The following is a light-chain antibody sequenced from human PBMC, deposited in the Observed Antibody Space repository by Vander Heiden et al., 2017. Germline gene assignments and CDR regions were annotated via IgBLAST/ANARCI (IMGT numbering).Light chain of an antibody. V-gene: IGKV2-28*01. CDR2: LGS. CDR3: MQALETRYT. J-gene: IGKJ2*01. Sequence: VVTHTPLSLPVSPGEPASISCRSSQSLLHSDGYNYLDWYLQKPGQSPQLLIYLGSNRASGVPDRFSGSGSGTDFTLKISRVEAEDVGIYYCMQALETRYTFGQGTKLEIE. CDR1: QSLLHSDGYNY.